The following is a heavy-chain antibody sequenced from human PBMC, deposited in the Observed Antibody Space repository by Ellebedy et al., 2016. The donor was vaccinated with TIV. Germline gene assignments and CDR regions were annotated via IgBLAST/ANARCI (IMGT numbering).Heavy chain of an antibody. V-gene: IGHV3-7*03. J-gene: IGHJ4*02. CDR3: VRDNDN. Sequence: PGGSLRLSCAASGFNLGTYWMSWIRQAPGKGLEWIANIKQDGSERYYADSVRGRFAVSRDNARNSMYLQMGRLRIGDTALYYWVRDNDNWGQGTLVTVSS. CDR2: IKQDGSER. CDR1: GFNLGTYW.